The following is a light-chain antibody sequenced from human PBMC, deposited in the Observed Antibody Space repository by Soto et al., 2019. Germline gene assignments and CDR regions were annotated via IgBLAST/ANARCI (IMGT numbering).Light chain of an antibody. CDR1: QSVSSSY. CDR3: QKYGCPPPTT. CDR2: GAS. V-gene: IGKV3-20*01. Sequence: EIVLTQSPGTLSLSPGERATLSCRASQSVSSSYLAWYQQKPGQAPRLLIFGASSRATGIPDRFSGSGSGTDFPLTINRLGPENFVGYYWQKYGCPPPTTFCQGNKVEIK. J-gene: IGKJ2*01.